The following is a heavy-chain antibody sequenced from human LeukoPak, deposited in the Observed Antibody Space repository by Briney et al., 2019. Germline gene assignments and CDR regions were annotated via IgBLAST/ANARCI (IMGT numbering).Heavy chain of an antibody. J-gene: IGHJ4*02. CDR1: GFTLSNYA. Sequence: GGSLRLSCAVSGFTLSNYAMSWVRQAPGKGLEWVSGISSSGGSTYYPDSVKGRFTISRDNSKNTLFLLMNSLRAEDTAVYYCAKDDRWLQFCCWGQGTLVTVSA. CDR3: AKDDRWLQFCC. D-gene: IGHD5-24*01. V-gene: IGHV3-23*01. CDR2: ISSSGGST.